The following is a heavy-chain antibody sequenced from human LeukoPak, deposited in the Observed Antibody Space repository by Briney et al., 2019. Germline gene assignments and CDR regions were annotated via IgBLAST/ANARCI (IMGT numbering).Heavy chain of an antibody. CDR2: INHSGST. CDR3: ARGSLFDY. J-gene: IGHJ4*02. V-gene: IGHV4-34*01. CDR1: GGSFSGYY. Sequence: SETLSLTCAVYGGSFSGYYWSWIRQPPGKGLEWIGEINHSGSTNYNPSLKSRVTISVDTSKNQFSLKLSSVTAADTAVYYCARGSLFDYWGRGTLVTVSS.